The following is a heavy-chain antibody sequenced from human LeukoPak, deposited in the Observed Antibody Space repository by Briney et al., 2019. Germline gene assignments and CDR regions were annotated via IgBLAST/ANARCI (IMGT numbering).Heavy chain of an antibody. CDR2: IWYDGTRE. V-gene: IGHV3-33*01. J-gene: IGHJ4*02. CDR3: ARDLSFGSLDF. Sequence: GGSLRLSCAASGFTLSRHGMHWVRQAPGKGLEWVALIWYDGTRENYADSVKGRFTISRDLSKNTLNLQMNSLRVEDTAVFYCARDLSFGSLDFRGQGTLVTVSS. CDR1: GFTLSRHG. D-gene: IGHD1-26*01.